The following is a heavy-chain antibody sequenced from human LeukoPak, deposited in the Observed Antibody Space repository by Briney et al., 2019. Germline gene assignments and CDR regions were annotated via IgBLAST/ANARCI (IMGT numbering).Heavy chain of an antibody. CDR2: FHYTGNT. J-gene: IGHJ5*02. Sequence: SETLSLTCTVSAGSISSSSYSWGWIRQPPGKGLEWIGTFHYTGNTYYSPSLKSRVTISVDTSKNLFSLKLSSMTAADTAGYYCARHGLISSGWSHWFDPWGQGTLVTVSS. D-gene: IGHD6-13*01. V-gene: IGHV4-39*01. CDR1: AGSISSSSYS. CDR3: ARHGLISSGWSHWFDP.